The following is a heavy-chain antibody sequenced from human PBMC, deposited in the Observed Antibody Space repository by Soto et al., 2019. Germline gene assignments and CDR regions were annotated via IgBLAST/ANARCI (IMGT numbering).Heavy chain of an antibody. Sequence: GGSLRLSCAASGFTFSIYCMSLVLQAPGKGLEWVANIKQDGSEKYYVDSVKGRFTISRGNAKNSLYLQMNSLRAEDTAVYYCARDLGSGYYYEARFFDYWGQGTLVTVSS. CDR1: GFTFSIYC. D-gene: IGHD3-22*01. V-gene: IGHV3-7*03. CDR3: ARDLGSGYYYEARFFDY. CDR2: IKQDGSEK. J-gene: IGHJ4*02.